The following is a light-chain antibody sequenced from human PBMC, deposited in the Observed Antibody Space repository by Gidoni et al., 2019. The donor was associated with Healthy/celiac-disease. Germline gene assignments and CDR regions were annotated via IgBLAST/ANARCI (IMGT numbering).Light chain of an antibody. CDR3: AAWDDSLSGWV. Sequence: PGQRVTISCSGSSSNIGSNFVYWYQQLPGTAPQLLIYRNNQRPSGVPARFSGSKSGTSASLAISGLRSEDETDYYCAAWDDSLSGWVFGGGTKLTVL. CDR2: RNN. V-gene: IGLV1-47*01. CDR1: SSNIGSNF. J-gene: IGLJ3*02.